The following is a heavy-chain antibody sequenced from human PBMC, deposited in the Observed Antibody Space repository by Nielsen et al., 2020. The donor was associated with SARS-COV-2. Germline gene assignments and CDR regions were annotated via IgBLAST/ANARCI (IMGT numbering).Heavy chain of an antibody. CDR2: IYYTGST. Sequence: SETLSLTCTISDGSISNYYWNWIRQAPGKALEWIGYIYYTGSTYYNPSLQSRLTISLDTSKNQFSLKLSSVTAADTAVYYCARSGFGYSYGLYGMDVWGQWTTVTVSS. CDR1: DGSISNYY. CDR3: ARSGFGYSYGLYGMDV. J-gene: IGHJ6*02. D-gene: IGHD5-18*01. V-gene: IGHV4-59*01.